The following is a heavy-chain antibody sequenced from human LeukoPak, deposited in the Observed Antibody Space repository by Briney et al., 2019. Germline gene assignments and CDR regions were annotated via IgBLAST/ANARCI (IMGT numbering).Heavy chain of an antibody. V-gene: IGHV4-59*01. Sequence: SETLSLTCTVSGGSISSYYWSWIRQPPGKGLEWIGYIYYSGSTNYNPSLKSRVTISVDTSKNQFSLKLSSVTAADTAVYYCARQRDDNWFDPWGQGTLVTVSS. CDR3: ARQRDDNWFDP. CDR2: IYYSGST. CDR1: GGSISSYY. J-gene: IGHJ5*02.